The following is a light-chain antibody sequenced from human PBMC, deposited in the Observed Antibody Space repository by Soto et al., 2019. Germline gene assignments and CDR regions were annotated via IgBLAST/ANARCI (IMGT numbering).Light chain of an antibody. CDR1: SSDVGGYNY. CDR2: DVS. Sequence: QSVLTQPASVSGSPGQSITISCTGTSSDVGGYNYVSWYQQHPGKSPKLMISDVSKRPSGVSHRFSGSKSGNTASLTISGLQAEYDADYYCSSYTSSITVVFGGGTKLTVL. V-gene: IGLV2-14*01. CDR3: SSYTSSITVV. J-gene: IGLJ2*01.